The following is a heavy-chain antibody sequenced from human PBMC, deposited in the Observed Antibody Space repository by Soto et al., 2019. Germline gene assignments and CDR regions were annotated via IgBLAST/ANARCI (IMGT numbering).Heavy chain of an antibody. V-gene: IGHV4-59*01. Sequence: QVQLRESCPGLLKPAEPLSLTCSVSGGSISGYFWSWIRQPPGKGLEWIGFIYDSGKTNYNPSLKSRVTISVDTSKNQFSLKLNSVTAADTAVYYCASGYSFGSGSFSYDDFRGQGTLVIVSS. CDR1: GGSISGYF. CDR2: IYDSGKT. D-gene: IGHD3-10*01. J-gene: IGHJ4*02. CDR3: ASGYSFGSGSFSYDDF.